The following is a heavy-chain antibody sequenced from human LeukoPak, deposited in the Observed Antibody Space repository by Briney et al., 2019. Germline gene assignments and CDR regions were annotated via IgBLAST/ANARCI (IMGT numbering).Heavy chain of an antibody. CDR3: ARGRGEIDY. Sequence: SETLSLTCAVYGGSFSGYYWSWIRQPPGKGLEWIGEINHSGSTNYNPSLKSRVTISVDTSKNQFSLKLSSVTAADTAVYYCARGRGEIDYWGQGTLVTVPS. CDR2: INHSGST. CDR1: GGSFSGYY. J-gene: IGHJ4*02. V-gene: IGHV4-34*01.